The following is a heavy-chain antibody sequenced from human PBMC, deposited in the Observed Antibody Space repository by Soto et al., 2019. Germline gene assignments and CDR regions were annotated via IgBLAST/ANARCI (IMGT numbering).Heavy chain of an antibody. V-gene: IGHV3-49*03. CDR1: GFTFGDYA. D-gene: IGHD1-1*01. Sequence: EVQLVESGGGLIQPGRSLRLSCAGSGFTFGDYAMSWFRQAPGKGLEWVSFIRRKVDGGTTEYAASVKGRVTISRDDSRSIAYLQMNSLRTEDTAVYYCTREGDWKFDYWGQGTLVTVSS. CDR2: IRRKVDGGTT. J-gene: IGHJ4*02. CDR3: TREGDWKFDY.